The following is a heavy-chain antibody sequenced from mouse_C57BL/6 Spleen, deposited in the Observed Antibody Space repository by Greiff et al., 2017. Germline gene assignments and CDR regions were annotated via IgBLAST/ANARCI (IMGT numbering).Heavy chain of an antibody. CDR1: GYSITSGYY. D-gene: IGHD2-4*01. Sequence: ESGPGLVKPSQSLSLTCSVTGYSITSGYYWNWIRQFPGNKLEWMGYISYDGSNNYNPSLKNRISITRDTSKNQFFLKLNSVTTEDTATYYCAREGDYTFAYWGQGTLVTVSA. CDR2: ISYDGSN. V-gene: IGHV3-6*01. CDR3: AREGDYTFAY. J-gene: IGHJ3*01.